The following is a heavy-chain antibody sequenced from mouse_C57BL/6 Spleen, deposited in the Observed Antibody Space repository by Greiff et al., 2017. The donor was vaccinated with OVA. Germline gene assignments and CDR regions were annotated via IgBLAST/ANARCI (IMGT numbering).Heavy chain of an antibody. V-gene: IGHV5-17*01. CDR2: ISSGSSTI. CDR1: GFTFSDYG. Sequence: EVMLVESGGGLVKPGGSLKLSCAASGFTFSDYGMHWVRQAPEKGLEWVAYISSGSSTIYYADTVKGRFTISRDNAKNTLFLQMTSLRSEDTAMYYCARRRGPAFFDVWGTGTTVTVSS. J-gene: IGHJ1*03. CDR3: ARRRGPAFFDV.